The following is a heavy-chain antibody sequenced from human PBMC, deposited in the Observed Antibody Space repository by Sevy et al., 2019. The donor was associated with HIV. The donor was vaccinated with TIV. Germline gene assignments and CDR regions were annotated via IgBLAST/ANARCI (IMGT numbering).Heavy chain of an antibody. CDR3: ARARIGYYDSSGFYYFDY. J-gene: IGHJ4*02. CDR2: ISSSSSYI. Sequence: GGSLRLSCAASGFTFSSYSMNWVRQAPGKGLEWVSSISSSSSYIYYADSVKGRFTISRDNAKNSLYLQMNSLGAEDTAVYYCARARIGYYDSSGFYYFDYWGQGTLVTVSS. CDR1: GFTFSSYS. D-gene: IGHD3-22*01. V-gene: IGHV3-21*01.